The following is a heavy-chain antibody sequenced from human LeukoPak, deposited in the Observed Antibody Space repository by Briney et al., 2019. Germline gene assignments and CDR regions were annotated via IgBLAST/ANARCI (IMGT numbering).Heavy chain of an antibody. D-gene: IGHD1-14*01. CDR2: IYASGGT. CDR3: AITSTGYMDV. V-gene: IGHV4-61*02. CDR1: GASISSGSYY. J-gene: IGHJ6*03. Sequence: SETLSLTCTVSGASISSGSYYWSWIRQPAGKGLEWIGRIYASGGTNYNPSLKSRVTISVDTAKNQFSLNLSSVTAADTAVYYCAITSTGYMDVWGKGTTVTVSS.